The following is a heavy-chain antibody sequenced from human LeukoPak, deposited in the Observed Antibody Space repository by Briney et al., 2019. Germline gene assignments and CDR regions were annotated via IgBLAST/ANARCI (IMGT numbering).Heavy chain of an antibody. V-gene: IGHV3-30*02. CDR3: AKGSEISSSSGWFDP. J-gene: IGHJ5*02. D-gene: IGHD6-6*01. CDR2: IRYDGSNK. Sequence: PGGSLRLSCAASGFTFSSYGMHWVRQAPGKGLEWVAFIRYDGSNKYYADSVKGRFTISRDNSKNTLYLQMNSLRAEDTAVYYCAKGSEISSSSGWFDPWGQGTLVTVSS. CDR1: GFTFSSYG.